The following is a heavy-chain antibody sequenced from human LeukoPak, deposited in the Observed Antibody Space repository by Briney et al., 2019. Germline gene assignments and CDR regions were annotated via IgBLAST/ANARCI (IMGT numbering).Heavy chain of an antibody. CDR1: GGSFSGYY. CDR2: INHSGST. Sequence: PSETLSLTCAVYGGSFSGYYWSWIRQPPGKGLEWIGEINHSGSTNYNPSLKSRDTISVDTSKNQFSLKLSSVTAADTAVYYCARGQGGYSYGYPYWGQGTLVTVSS. V-gene: IGHV4-34*01. D-gene: IGHD5-18*01. J-gene: IGHJ4*02. CDR3: ARGQGGYSYGYPY.